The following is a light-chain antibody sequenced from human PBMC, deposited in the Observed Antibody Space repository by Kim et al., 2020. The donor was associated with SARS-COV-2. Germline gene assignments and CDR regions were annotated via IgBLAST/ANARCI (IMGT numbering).Light chain of an antibody. J-gene: IGKJ2*01. CDR1: QRVSSNY. CDR2: DAS. CDR3: QQYGTLVT. V-gene: IGKV3-20*01. Sequence: SWTPGERATLACRASQRVSSNYLAWYQQKPGQAPRLLIYDASNRATGIPDRFSGSGSETDFTLTISRLEPEDFAVYYCQQYGTLVTFGQGTKLEIK.